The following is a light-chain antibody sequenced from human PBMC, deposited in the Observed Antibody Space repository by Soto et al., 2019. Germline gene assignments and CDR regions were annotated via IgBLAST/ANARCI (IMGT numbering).Light chain of an antibody. CDR1: SSDFGSYNS. V-gene: IGLV2-14*01. CDR2: EAS. CDR3: SSYTSRGTLL. J-gene: IGLJ2*01. Sequence: QSALTQPASVSGPPGQSITISCTGTSSDFGSYNSVSWYQHHPGKVPKLMIYEASNRPSGVSNRFSGSKSGNTASLTISGLQPEDEADYYCSSYTSRGTLLFGGGTKVTVL.